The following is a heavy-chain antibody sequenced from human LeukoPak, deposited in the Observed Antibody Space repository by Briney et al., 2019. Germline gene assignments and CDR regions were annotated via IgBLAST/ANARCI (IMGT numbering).Heavy chain of an antibody. Sequence: GGSLRLSCAASGFTFSSYSMNWVRQAPGKGLEWVSHISSSSSTIYYADSVKGRFTISRDNAKNSLYLQMNSLRDEDTAVYYCARDRGYGDYVGAFDIWGQGTMVTVSS. D-gene: IGHD4-17*01. V-gene: IGHV3-48*02. CDR1: GFTFSSYS. CDR2: ISSSSSTI. CDR3: ARDRGYGDYVGAFDI. J-gene: IGHJ3*02.